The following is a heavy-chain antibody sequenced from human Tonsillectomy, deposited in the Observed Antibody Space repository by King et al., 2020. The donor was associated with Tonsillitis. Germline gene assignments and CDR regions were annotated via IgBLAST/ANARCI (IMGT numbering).Heavy chain of an antibody. CDR1: GFTFSNYW. D-gene: IGHD3-22*01. CDR3: AREPRGYDNCGLHAFDF. CDR2: IKEDGSEK. Sequence: VQLVESGGGLVQPGGSLRLSCAAAGFTFSNYWMSWVRQAPGKGLEWVASIKEDGSEKYYVDSVKGRFTMSRDNAKNSLFLQMNSLRAEDTAVYYCAREPRGYDNCGLHAFDFWGQGTMVTVSS. J-gene: IGHJ3*01. V-gene: IGHV3-7*03.